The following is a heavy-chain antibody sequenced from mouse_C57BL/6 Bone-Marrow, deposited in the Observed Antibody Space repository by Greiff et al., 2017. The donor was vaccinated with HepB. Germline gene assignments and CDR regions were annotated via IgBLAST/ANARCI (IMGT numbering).Heavy chain of an antibody. D-gene: IGHD2-4*01. CDR2: IDPANGNT. J-gene: IGHJ4*01. V-gene: IGHV14-3*01. Sequence: EVQLKESVAELVRPGASVKLSCTASGFNFKNTYMHWVKQRPEQGLEWIGRIDPANGNTKYAPKFQGKATITADTSSNTAYLQLSSLTSEDTAIYYCARVDYYDYDAAMDYWGQGTSVTVSS. CDR3: ARVDYYDYDAAMDY. CDR1: GFNFKNTY.